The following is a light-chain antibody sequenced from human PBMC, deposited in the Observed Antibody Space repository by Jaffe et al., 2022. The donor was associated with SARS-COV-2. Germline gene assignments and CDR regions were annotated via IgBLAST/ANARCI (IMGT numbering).Light chain of an antibody. J-gene: IGKJ4*01. CDR1: QRVSSF. CDR2: DAS. CDR3: QQRNNWPLT. Sequence: EVVLTQSPATLSLSPGESATLSCRASQRVSSFLAWYQQKPGQAPRLLIYDASNRATGIPARFSGSGSGTDFTLTISSLEPEDFGVYYCQQRNNWPLTFGGGTKVEIK. V-gene: IGKV3-11*01.